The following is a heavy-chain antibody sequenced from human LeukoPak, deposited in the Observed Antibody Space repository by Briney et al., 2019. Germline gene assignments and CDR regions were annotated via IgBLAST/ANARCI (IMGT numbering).Heavy chain of an antibody. J-gene: IGHJ5*02. CDR1: GGSISSYY. V-gene: IGHV4-4*07. CDR3: ARLVVITTFGWFDP. D-gene: IGHD3-22*01. CDR2: IYTSGST. Sequence: ASETLSLTCTVSGGSISSYYWSWIRQPAGKGLEWIGRIYTSGSTNYNPSLKSRVTMSVDTSKNQFSLKLTSVTAADTAVYYCARLVVITTFGWFDPWGQGTLVTVSS.